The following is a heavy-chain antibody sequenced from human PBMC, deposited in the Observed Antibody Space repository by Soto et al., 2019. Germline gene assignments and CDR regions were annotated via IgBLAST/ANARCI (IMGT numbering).Heavy chain of an antibody. J-gene: IGHJ6*02. Sequence: GGSMRVSCAAAGFNFSSYSMNWVRQAPGKGLEWVSYISSSSSTIYYADSVKGRFTISRDNAKNSLYLQMNSLRDEDTAVYYCARDGWTRGIGYYYYGMDVWGQGTTVTVSS. CDR2: ISSSSSTI. CDR3: ARDGWTRGIGYYYYGMDV. D-gene: IGHD3-10*01. CDR1: GFNFSSYS. V-gene: IGHV3-48*02.